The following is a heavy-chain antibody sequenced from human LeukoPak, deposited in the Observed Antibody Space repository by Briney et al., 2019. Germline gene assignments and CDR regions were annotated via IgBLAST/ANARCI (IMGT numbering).Heavy chain of an antibody. J-gene: IGHJ5*02. CDR3: ARDTNGDGWFDP. CDR2: ISSSGSTI. CDR1: GFTFSSYE. Sequence: GGSLRLSCAASGFTFSSYEMNWVRQAPGKGLEWVSYISSSGSTIYYANSVKGRFTISRDNAKNSLYLQMNSLRAEDTSVYYCARDTNGDGWFDPWGQGTLVTVSS. V-gene: IGHV3-48*03. D-gene: IGHD4-17*01.